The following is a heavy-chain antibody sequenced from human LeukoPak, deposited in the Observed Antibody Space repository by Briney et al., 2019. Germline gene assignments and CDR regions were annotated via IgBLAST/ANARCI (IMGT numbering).Heavy chain of an antibody. CDR3: ARGSGWYMY. CDR1: GGSISSYY. CDR2: ISTSGST. Sequence: SETLSLTCTVSGGSISSYYWSWIRQPPGKGLEWIGYISTSGSTNYNPSLKSPVTISVDTSKKQVSLKLTSVTAADTAVYYCARGSGWYMYWGQGTLVTVSS. J-gene: IGHJ4*02. D-gene: IGHD6-19*01. V-gene: IGHV4-4*09.